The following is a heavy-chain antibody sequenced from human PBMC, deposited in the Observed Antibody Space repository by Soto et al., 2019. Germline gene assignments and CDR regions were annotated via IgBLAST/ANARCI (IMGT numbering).Heavy chain of an antibody. CDR2: ISWNSGSI. D-gene: IGHD3-16*02. V-gene: IGHV3-9*01. J-gene: IGHJ3*02. Sequence: EVQLVESGGGLVQPGRSLRLSCAASGFTFDDYAMHWVRQAPGKGLEWVSGISWNSGSIGYADSVKGRFTISRDNAKNSLYLQMTSLRAEDTALYYCAKAILGELSLKDAFDIWGQGTMVTVSS. CDR3: AKAILGELSLKDAFDI. CDR1: GFTFDDYA.